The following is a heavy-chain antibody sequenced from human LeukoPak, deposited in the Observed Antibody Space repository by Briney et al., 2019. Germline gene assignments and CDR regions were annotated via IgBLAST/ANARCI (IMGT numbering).Heavy chain of an antibody. V-gene: IGHV3-21*01. CDR2: ISSSSSYI. CDR1: GFTVSSLA. J-gene: IGHJ4*02. CDR3: ARGGRAAAAHFDY. Sequence: GGSLRLPCAASGFTVSSLAMHWVRQAPGKGLEWVSSISSSSSYIYYADSVKGRFTISRDNAKNSLYLQMNSLRAEDTAVYYCARGGRAAAAHFDYWGQGTLVTVSS. D-gene: IGHD6-13*01.